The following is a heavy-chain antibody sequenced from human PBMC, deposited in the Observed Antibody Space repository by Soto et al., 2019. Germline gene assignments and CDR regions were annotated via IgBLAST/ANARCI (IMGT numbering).Heavy chain of an antibody. V-gene: IGHV1-69*02. CDR3: ANRGYSYGFVIY. Sequence: ASVKVSCKASGGTFSSYTFSWVRQAPGQGLEWMGRIIPMLGIANYAQKFQGRVTITADKSTSTAYMELSSLRSEDTAVYYCANRGYSYGFVIYWGQGPLVTVSS. CDR2: IIPMLGIA. D-gene: IGHD5-18*01. CDR1: GGTFSSYT. J-gene: IGHJ4*02.